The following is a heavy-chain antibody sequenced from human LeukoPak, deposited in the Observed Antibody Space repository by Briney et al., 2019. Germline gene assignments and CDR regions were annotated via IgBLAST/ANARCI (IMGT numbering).Heavy chain of an antibody. CDR1: GYTFTSYA. Sequence: ASVKVSCKASGYTFTSYAMHWVRQAPGQRLEWMGWINAGNGNTKYSQKFQGRVTITRDTSASTAYMELSSLRSEDTAVYYCARDPTAGYYDSSGYYFDYWGQGTLVTVSS. CDR3: ARDPTAGYYDSSGYYFDY. CDR2: INAGNGNT. V-gene: IGHV1-3*01. J-gene: IGHJ4*02. D-gene: IGHD3-22*01.